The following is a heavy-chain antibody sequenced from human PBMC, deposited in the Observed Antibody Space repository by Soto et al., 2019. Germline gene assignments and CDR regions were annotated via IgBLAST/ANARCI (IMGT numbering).Heavy chain of an antibody. D-gene: IGHD5-18*01. CDR1: GFTFSSYA. CDR2: ISGSGGST. V-gene: IGHV3-23*01. CDR3: AKDSGGYSYGYYYYYGMDV. J-gene: IGHJ6*02. Sequence: PGGSLRLSCAASGFTFSSYAMSWVRQAPGKGLEWVSAISGSGGSTYYVDSVKGRFTISRDNSKNTLYLQMNSLRAEDTAVYYCAKDSGGYSYGYYYYYGMDVWGQGTTVTVSS.